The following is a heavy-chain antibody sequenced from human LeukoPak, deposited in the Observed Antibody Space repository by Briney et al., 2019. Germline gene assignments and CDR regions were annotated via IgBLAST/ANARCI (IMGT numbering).Heavy chain of an antibody. CDR2: VSPDGSVE. D-gene: IGHD3-10*01. Sequence: GGSLRLSCAASGFTFSSFPMHWVRQAPGKGLEWVGVVSPDGSVENYADSVKGRFTISRDNSKNTVYLQMNSLRTEDTAVYYCARASITSTYYHYYMDVWGKGTTVTVSS. CDR1: GFTFSSFP. V-gene: IGHV3-30*01. J-gene: IGHJ6*03. CDR3: ARASITSTYYHYYMDV.